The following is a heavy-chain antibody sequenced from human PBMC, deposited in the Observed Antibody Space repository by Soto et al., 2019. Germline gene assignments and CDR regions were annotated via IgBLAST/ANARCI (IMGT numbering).Heavy chain of an antibody. CDR2: FHSSGAT. V-gene: IGHV4-39*07. J-gene: IGHJ5*02. CDR1: GGSISSSFYY. D-gene: IGHD1-7*01. CDR3: ARTESGTFDP. Sequence: SETLSLTCTVSGGSISSSFYYWGWIRQPPGKGLEWIGYFHSSGATYKDPSLKSRVTISVDRSKNQFSLKLSSVTAADTAVYYCARTESGTFDPWGQGTLVTVSS.